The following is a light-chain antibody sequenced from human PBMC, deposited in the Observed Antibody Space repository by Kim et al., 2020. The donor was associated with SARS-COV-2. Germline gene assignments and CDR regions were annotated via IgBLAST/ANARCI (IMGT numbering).Light chain of an antibody. J-gene: IGKJ1*01. CDR3: QQYKSYSWT. CDR1: QSISGW. V-gene: IGKV1-5*01. CDR2: DTS. Sequence: DIQMTQSPSTVSASVGDTVTITCRASQSISGWVAWYQQKPGTAPNLLIYDTSTLEGGVPSRFSGSGSETEFTLSISSLQPADSATYYCQQYKSYSWTFGLGTKVDIK.